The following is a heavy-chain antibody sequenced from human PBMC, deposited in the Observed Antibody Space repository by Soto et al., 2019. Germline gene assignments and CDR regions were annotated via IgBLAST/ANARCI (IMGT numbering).Heavy chain of an antibody. V-gene: IGHV4-30-4*01. CDR1: GGSISSGDYY. CDR2: IYYSGST. Sequence: TLSLTCTVSGGSISSGDYYWSWIRQPPEKGLEWIGYIYYSGSTYYNPSLKSRVTISVDTSKNQFSLKLSSVTAADTAVYYCARLTPGYSSGWFIDYWGQGTLVNVSS. J-gene: IGHJ4*02. CDR3: ARLTPGYSSGWFIDY. D-gene: IGHD6-19*01.